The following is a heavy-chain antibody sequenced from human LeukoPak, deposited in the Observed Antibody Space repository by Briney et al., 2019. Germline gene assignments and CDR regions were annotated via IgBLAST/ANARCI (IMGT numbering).Heavy chain of an antibody. CDR2: INHSGST. J-gene: IGHJ3*01. CDR1: GGSFSGYY. V-gene: IGHV4-34*01. CDR3: ARFSTVYAFDF. D-gene: IGHD4-11*01. Sequence: SETLSLTCAVYGGSFSGYYWSWIRQPPGKGLEWIGEINHSGSTNYNPSLKSRVTISVDTSKNQFSLKLSSVTAADTAVYYCARFSTVYAFDFWGQGTMVTVSS.